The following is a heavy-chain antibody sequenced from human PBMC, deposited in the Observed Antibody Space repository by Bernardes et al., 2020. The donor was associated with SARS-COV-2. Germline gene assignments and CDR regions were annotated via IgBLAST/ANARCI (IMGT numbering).Heavy chain of an antibody. V-gene: IGHV3-9*01. CDR1: GFTFDDYA. CDR3: AKDLRGYCSSTSCPGGLVY. Sequence: GGSLRLSCAASGFTFDDYAMHWVRQAPGKGLEWVSGISWNSGSIGYADSVKGRFTISRDNAKNSLYLQMNSLRAEDTALDYCAKDLRGYCSSTSCPGGLVYWGQGTLVTGSS. CDR2: ISWNSGSI. J-gene: IGHJ4*02. D-gene: IGHD2-2*01.